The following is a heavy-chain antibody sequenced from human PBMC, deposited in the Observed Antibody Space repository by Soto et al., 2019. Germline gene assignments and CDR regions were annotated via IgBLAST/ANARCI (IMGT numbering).Heavy chain of an antibody. CDR1: GGSISSGGYY. CDR3: AASIFGVVPYYYYMDV. Sequence: PSETLSLTCTVSGGSISSGGYYWSWTRHHPGKGLEWIGYIYYSGSTYYNPSLKSRVTISVDTSKNQFSLKLSSVTAADTAVYYCAASIFGVVPYYYYMDVWGKGTTVTVSS. J-gene: IGHJ6*03. CDR2: IYYSGST. V-gene: IGHV4-31*03. D-gene: IGHD3-3*01.